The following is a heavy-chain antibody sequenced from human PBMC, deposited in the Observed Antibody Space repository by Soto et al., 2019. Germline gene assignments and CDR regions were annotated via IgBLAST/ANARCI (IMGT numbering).Heavy chain of an antibody. CDR2: VYYSGTT. Sequence: SDTLSLTCTVSCGSINNYYWSWIRQSPGKGLEWIGYVYYSGTTNYNPTLKSRITILVDTSKNQFSLKLSSVTAADTAVYYCARDHYYDSSGYYGWFDPWGQGTLVTVSS. V-gene: IGHV4-59*12. D-gene: IGHD3-22*01. CDR1: CGSINNYY. CDR3: ARDHYYDSSGYYGWFDP. J-gene: IGHJ5*02.